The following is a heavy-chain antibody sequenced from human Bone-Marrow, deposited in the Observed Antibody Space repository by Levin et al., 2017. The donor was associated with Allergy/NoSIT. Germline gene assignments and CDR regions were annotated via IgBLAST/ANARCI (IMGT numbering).Heavy chain of an antibody. CDR1: GGSISTFT. J-gene: IGHJ5*02. V-gene: IGHV1-69*08. Sequence: PMASVKVSCKASGGSISTFTVSWVRQAPGQGLEWMGRVIPIFDTPNYAQKFQGRVTITADKSTNTAYMELNSLTSADTAVYYCARGITEWFGELFNPWGQGTLVTVSS. CDR2: VIPIFDTP. CDR3: ARGITEWFGELFNP. D-gene: IGHD3-10*01.